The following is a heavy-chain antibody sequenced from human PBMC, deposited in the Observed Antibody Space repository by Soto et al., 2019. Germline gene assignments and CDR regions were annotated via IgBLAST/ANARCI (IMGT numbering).Heavy chain of an antibody. J-gene: IGHJ6*03. V-gene: IGHV2-26*01. D-gene: IGHD3-10*01. CDR2: IFSNDEK. CDR3: ARIPLVRAYYYYYYYMDV. Sequence: SWIRQPPGRALEWLAHIFSNDEKSYSTSLKSRLTISKDTSKSQVVLTMTNMDPVDTATYYCARIPLVRAYYYYYYYMDVWGKGTTVTVSS.